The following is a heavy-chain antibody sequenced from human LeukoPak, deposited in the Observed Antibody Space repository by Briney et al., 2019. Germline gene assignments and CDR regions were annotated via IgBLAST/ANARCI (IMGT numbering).Heavy chain of an antibody. D-gene: IGHD3/OR15-3a*01. CDR1: GFIFRTYW. CDR2: ISGSGDNK. CDR3: AKHLNLDYDY. J-gene: IGHJ4*02. Sequence: GGTLRLSCAASGFIFRTYWMHWVRQAPGKGLEWVSIISGSGDNKYHADSVKGRFTISRDNSKNTLCLQMNSLRAEDTAVYYCAKHLNLDYDYWGQGTLVTVSS. V-gene: IGHV3-23*01.